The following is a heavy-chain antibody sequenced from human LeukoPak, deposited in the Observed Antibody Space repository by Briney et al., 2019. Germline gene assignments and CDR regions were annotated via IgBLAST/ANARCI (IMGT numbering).Heavy chain of an antibody. CDR1: GFTFSTFG. J-gene: IGHJ4*02. Sequence: GRSLRLSCAASGFTFSTFGIHWVRQAPGKGLEWVAAISPDGNNEYYIDSVKGRFTVSRDNSKNMIYLQMNSLRGEDSAVYYCAKMNNYDDYWGQGTLVTVSS. CDR3: AKMNNYDDY. CDR2: ISPDGNNE. D-gene: IGHD1/OR15-1a*01. V-gene: IGHV3-30*18.